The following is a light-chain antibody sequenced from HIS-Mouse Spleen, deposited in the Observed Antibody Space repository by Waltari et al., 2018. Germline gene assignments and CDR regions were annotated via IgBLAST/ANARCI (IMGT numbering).Light chain of an antibody. J-gene: IGLJ1*01. V-gene: IGLV1-40*01. CDR2: GNS. CDR1: SSNIGAGYD. Sequence: QSVLTQPPSVSGAPGQRVTISCTGSSSNIGAGYDVHWYQQLPGTAPKLLIYGNSKRPSGVPDRFSGSKSGTSASLAITGLQAEDEADYYCAAWYDSLNGYVFGTGTKVTVL. CDR3: AAWYDSLNGYV.